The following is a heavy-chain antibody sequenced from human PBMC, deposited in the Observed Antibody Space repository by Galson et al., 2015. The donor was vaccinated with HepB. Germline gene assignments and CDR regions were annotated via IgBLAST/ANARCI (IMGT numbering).Heavy chain of an antibody. CDR1: TFIFSTYS. V-gene: IGHV3-73*01. Sequence: SLRLSCAASTFIFSTYSMNWVRQAPGKGLEWVGRIESKTYNYATAYTESVKGRFTISRDDSENTAYLQLNSLRTEDTAVYYCTRLGDLSGYSSSWGQGTLVTVSS. CDR2: IESKTYNYAT. D-gene: IGHD6-13*01. CDR3: TRLGDLSGYSSS. J-gene: IGHJ4*02.